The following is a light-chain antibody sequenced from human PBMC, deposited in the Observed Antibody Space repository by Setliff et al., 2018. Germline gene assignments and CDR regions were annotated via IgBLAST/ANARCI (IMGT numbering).Light chain of an antibody. CDR3: LSYTSETTHAL. Sequence: QSVLTQPAAVSGPPGQSIAISCSGSSRDVGGYDFVSWYQQHPGKAPKLLIYEVIKRPSGVSDRFSGSKSGNTASLTISGFQAEDEADYYCLSYTSETTHALFGGGTKVTVL. CDR2: EVI. J-gene: IGLJ2*01. V-gene: IGLV2-14*03. CDR1: SRDVGGYDF.